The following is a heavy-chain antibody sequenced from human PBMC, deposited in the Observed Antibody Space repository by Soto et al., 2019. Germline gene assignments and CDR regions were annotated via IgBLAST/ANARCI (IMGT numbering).Heavy chain of an antibody. V-gene: IGHV4-4*07. Sequence: PSETLSLTCSVSGTSVSNYYWSWIRQPAGKGLEHIGRIYTSGSTSYNPSLKSRVTMSMDTSQTQIYLNLTSVTAADTAVYYCARGTEYSSGYYPRGTGWYFDLWGRGTQVTVSS. J-gene: IGHJ2*01. CDR3: ARGTEYSSGYYPRGTGWYFDL. CDR2: IYTSGST. CDR1: GTSVSNYY. D-gene: IGHD3-22*01.